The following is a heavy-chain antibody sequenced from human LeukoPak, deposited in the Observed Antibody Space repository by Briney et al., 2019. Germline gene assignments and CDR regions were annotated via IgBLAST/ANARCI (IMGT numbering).Heavy chain of an antibody. J-gene: IGHJ5*02. CDR3: ARSYSSRNWFDP. D-gene: IGHD6-13*01. Sequence: SETLSVTCTVSGGSISSHYWSWIRQPPGKGLEWIGYIYYSGSTNYNPSLKSRVTISVDTSKNQFSLKLSSVTAADTAVYYCARSYSSRNWFDPWGQGTLVTVSS. CDR1: GGSISSHY. V-gene: IGHV4-59*11. CDR2: IYYSGST.